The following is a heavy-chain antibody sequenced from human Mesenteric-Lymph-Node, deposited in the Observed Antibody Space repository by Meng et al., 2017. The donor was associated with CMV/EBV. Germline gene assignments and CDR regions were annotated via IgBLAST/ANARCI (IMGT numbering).Heavy chain of an antibody. D-gene: IGHD3-9*01. CDR1: GFTFSDYY. J-gene: IGHJ4*02. Sequence: GESLKISCAASGFTFSDYYLSWIRQAPGKGLEWVSSISDSGSTIYYVDSVKGRFTISRDNAKKSLYLQMNSLRAEGTAVYYCARGMNILTGYFNEGDYWGQGTLVTVSS. CDR3: ARGMNILTGYFNEGDY. V-gene: IGHV3-11*04. CDR2: ISDSGSTI.